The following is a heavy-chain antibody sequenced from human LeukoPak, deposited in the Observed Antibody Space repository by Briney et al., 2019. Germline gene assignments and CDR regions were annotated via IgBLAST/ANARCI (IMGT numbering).Heavy chain of an antibody. CDR1: GFTFSSYW. J-gene: IGHJ4*02. V-gene: IGHV3-74*01. CDR2: INSDGSST. D-gene: IGHD1-1*01. Sequence: GGSLRLSCAASGFTFSSYWMHWVRQDPGKGLVWVSRINSDGSSTSYADSVKGRFTSPRDNAKNTLYLQMNSRRTEDTAVYYCAREGAWNGGLDYWGQGTLVTVSS. CDR3: AREGAWNGGLDY.